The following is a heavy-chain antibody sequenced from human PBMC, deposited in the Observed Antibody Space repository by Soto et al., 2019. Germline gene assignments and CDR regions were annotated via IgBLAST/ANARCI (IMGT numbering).Heavy chain of an antibody. CDR3: ARLSVSRPGTYYCMDV. CDR2: IYYSGST. D-gene: IGHD3-10*01. Sequence: TLSLTCTVSGASISGFYWIWIRQPPGKGLEWIGSIYYSGSTTYNPSLKSRVTISVDTSKNQFSLRLSSVTAADTAVYFCARLSVSRPGTYYCMDVWGTGTTVSVSS. V-gene: IGHV4-59*08. CDR1: GASISGFY. J-gene: IGHJ6*03.